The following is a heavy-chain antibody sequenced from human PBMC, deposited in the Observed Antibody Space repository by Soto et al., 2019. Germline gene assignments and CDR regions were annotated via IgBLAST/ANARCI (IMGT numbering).Heavy chain of an antibody. D-gene: IGHD4-4*01. CDR2: IDPSDSYA. CDR1: GYSFINYW. J-gene: IGHJ2*01. V-gene: IGHV5-10-1*01. Sequence: EVQLVQSGAEVKKPGESLRISCKGSGYSFINYWISWVRQMPGKGLEWMGRIDPSDSYANYSPSFQGHVSISADKSISTAYLQWSSRKASDTAMYYCARLSRLHRDWYFDLWGRGTLVTVSS. CDR3: ARLSRLHRDWYFDL.